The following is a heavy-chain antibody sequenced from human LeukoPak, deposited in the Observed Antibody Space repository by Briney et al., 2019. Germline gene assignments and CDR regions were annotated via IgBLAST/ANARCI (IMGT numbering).Heavy chain of an antibody. V-gene: IGHV5-51*01. J-gene: IGHJ6*03. CDR3: ARSALGPASDYYYMDV. CDR2: IYPGDYDT. Sequence: GSSLKIPSKGYGYSFTSYWIGWVRQIPGQGLEGMGSIYPGDYDTSNSPTFQHQVTISADKSIRTGYLQWGSLKVSDTAMYYCARSALGPASDYYYMDVWGKGNTVTASS. CDR1: GYSFTSYW. D-gene: IGHD1-14*01.